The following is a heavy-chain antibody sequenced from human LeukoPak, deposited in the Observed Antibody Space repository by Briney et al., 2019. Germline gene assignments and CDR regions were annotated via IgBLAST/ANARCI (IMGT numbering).Heavy chain of an antibody. CDR3: AKEGVLGDDYGDYDRDNWYFDL. D-gene: IGHD4-17*01. CDR2: ISGSGGST. V-gene: IGHV3-23*01. CDR1: GFTFSSYA. Sequence: TGGSLRLSCAASGFTFSSYAMSWVRQAPGKGLEWVSAISGSGGSTYYADSVKGRFTISRDNSKNTLYLQMNSLRAEDTAVYYCAKEGVLGDDYGDYDRDNWYFDLWGRGTLVTVSS. J-gene: IGHJ2*01.